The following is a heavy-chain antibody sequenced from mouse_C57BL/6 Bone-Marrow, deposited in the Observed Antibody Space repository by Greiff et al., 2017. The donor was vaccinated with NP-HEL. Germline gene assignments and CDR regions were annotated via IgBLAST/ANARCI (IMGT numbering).Heavy chain of an antibody. CDR1: GYTFTSYG. V-gene: IGHV1-81*01. Sequence: VKLVESGAELARPGASVKLSCKASGYTFTSYGISWVKQRTGQGLEWIGEIYPRSGNTYYNEKFKGKATLTADKSSSTAYMELRSLTSEDSAVYFCARERAYYPDYWGQGTTLTVSS. J-gene: IGHJ2*01. CDR3: ARERAYYPDY. D-gene: IGHD3-1*01. CDR2: IYPRSGNT.